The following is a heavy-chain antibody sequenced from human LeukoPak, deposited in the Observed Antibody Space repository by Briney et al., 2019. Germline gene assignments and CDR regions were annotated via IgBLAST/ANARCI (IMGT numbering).Heavy chain of an antibody. J-gene: IGHJ5*02. V-gene: IGHV3-21*01. CDR2: ISSSSSYI. D-gene: IGHD6-6*01. CDR1: GFTFSSYS. Sequence: PGGSLRLSCAASGFTFSSYSMNWVRQAPGKGLEWVSSISSSSSYIYYADSVKGRFTISRDNAKNSLYLQMNSLRAEDTAVYYCAREPRIAARPGSWFDPWGQGTLVTVSS. CDR3: AREPRIAARPGSWFDP.